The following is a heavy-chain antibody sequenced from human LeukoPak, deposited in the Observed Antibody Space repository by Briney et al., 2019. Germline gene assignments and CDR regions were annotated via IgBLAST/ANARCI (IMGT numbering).Heavy chain of an antibody. CDR3: AKIQGFFDY. J-gene: IGHJ4*02. Sequence: PGGSLRLSCVASGFTFSRYGMSWVPQAPGKGLEWVSAITGTSANTHYADSVKGRFTISRNNSKNTLYLQMNSLRAEDTAIDYCAKIQGFFDYWGQGTLVTVSS. V-gene: IGHV3-23*01. CDR2: ITGTSANT. CDR1: GFTFSRYG.